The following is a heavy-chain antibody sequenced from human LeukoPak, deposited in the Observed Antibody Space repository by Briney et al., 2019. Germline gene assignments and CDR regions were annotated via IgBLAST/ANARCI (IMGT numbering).Heavy chain of an antibody. J-gene: IGHJ4*02. V-gene: IGHV3-53*05. CDR2: ISGGGSST. Sequence: GGSLRLSCAASGFTVSSNYMSWVRQAPGKGLEWVSGISGGGSSTYYADSVKGRFTISRDNSKNTLYLQMNSLRAEDTAVYYCARVPATLGGFDYWGQGTLVTVSS. CDR3: ARVPATLGGFDY. CDR1: GFTVSSNY. D-gene: IGHD1-26*01.